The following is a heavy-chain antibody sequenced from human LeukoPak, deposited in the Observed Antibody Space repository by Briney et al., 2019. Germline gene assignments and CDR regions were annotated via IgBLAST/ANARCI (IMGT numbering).Heavy chain of an antibody. D-gene: IGHD3-16*02. CDR2: IYYSGST. CDR1: GGSISSSSYY. CDR3: ASPYYDYVWGSYRLDY. V-gene: IGHV4-39*01. Sequence: SETLSLTCTVSGGSISSSSYYWGWIRQPPGKGREWIGSIYYSGSTYYNPSLKSRVTISVDTSKNQFSLKLSSVTAAGTAVYYCASPYYDYVWGSYRLDYWGQGTLVTVSS. J-gene: IGHJ4*02.